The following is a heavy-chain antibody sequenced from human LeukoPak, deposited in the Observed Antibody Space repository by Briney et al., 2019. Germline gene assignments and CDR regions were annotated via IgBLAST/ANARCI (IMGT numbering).Heavy chain of an antibody. CDR1: GFTFSSYS. J-gene: IGHJ4*02. V-gene: IGHV3-48*04. CDR3: AKDPSSWGSYRYNYFDY. CDR2: ISSSSSTI. Sequence: QSGGSLRLSCAASGFTFSSYSMNWVRQAPGKGLEWVSYISSSSSTIYYADSVKGRFTISRDNAKNSLYLQMNSLRAEDTAVYYCAKDPSSWGSYRYNYFDYWGQGTLVTVSS. D-gene: IGHD3-16*02.